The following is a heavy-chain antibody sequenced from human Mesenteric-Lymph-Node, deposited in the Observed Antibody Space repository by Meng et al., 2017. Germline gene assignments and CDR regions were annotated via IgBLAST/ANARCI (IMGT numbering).Heavy chain of an antibody. D-gene: IGHD1-26*01. CDR1: GDSCSSNSAA. V-gene: IGHV6-1*01. J-gene: IGHJ4*02. Sequence: QVQLEHSGTGLVKPSQTLSLICAIFGDSCSSNSAAWHWLRQSPSRGVEWLGRTYYRSKWYNDYAMFVKSRITNSQETSKNQLSLQLNSVTPEDTAVYYCARHNGGTYRFDCWGQGTLVTVSS. CDR2: TYYRSKWYN. CDR3: ARHNGGTYRFDC.